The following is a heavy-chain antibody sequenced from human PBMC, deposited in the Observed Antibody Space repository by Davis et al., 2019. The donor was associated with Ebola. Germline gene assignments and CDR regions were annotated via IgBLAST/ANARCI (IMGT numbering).Heavy chain of an antibody. D-gene: IGHD1-1*01. CDR1: GYSFTTYW. Sequence: KVSCKGSGYSFTTYWISWVRQMPGKGLEWMGRIDPSDSYTKYSPSFQGHVTISADKSISTAYLQWSSLKASDTAMYYCARRGGNGVDYFDYWGQGTLVTVSS. CDR3: ARRGGNGVDYFDY. J-gene: IGHJ4*02. CDR2: IDPSDSYT. V-gene: IGHV5-10-1*01.